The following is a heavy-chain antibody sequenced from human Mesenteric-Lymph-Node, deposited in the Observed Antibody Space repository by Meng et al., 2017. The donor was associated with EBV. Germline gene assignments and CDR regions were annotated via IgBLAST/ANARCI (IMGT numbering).Heavy chain of an antibody. CDR2: ISHSEST. V-gene: IGHV4-4*02. CDR3: AASSGWWRLDY. CDR1: SVSVSSGHW. D-gene: IGHD6-19*01. J-gene: IGHJ4*02. Sequence: QGHLQESGHGLVKPSGTLSFPCAVSSVSVSSGHWWSWVRQPPGKGLEWIGEISHSESTNYNPSLKSRVTISLDKSENQFSLRLTSVTAADTAMYYCAASSGWWRLDYWGQGILVTVSS.